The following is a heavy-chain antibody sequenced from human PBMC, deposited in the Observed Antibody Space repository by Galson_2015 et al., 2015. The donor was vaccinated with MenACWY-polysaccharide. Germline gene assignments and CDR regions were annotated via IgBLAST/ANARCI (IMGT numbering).Heavy chain of an antibody. CDR3: TRTAAAGQGYFDY. V-gene: IGHV2-70*04. Sequence: PALVKPTQPFTLTCTFSGFSLSTPGMRVSWIRQPPGKALEWLARIDWNDGKFYSTSLKTRLTISKDTSKNQVVLTMSNMDPVDTATYYCTRTAAAGQGYFDYWGQGPQVTVSS. CDR2: IDWNDGK. CDR1: GFSLSTPGMR. D-gene: IGHD6-13*01. J-gene: IGHJ4*03.